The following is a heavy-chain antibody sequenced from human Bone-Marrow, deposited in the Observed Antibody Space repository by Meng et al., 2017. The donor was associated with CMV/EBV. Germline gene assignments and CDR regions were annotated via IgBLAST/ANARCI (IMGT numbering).Heavy chain of an antibody. CDR1: GFTFSSYA. CDR2: ISGSGGST. Sequence: ETLSLTCAASGFTFSSYAMSWVRQAPGKGLEWVSAISGSGGSTYYADSVKGRFTISRDNSKNTLYLQMNSLRAEDTAVYYCASWYSGSYYWGQGTLVTVSS. D-gene: IGHD1-26*01. J-gene: IGHJ4*02. CDR3: ASWYSGSYY. V-gene: IGHV3-23*01.